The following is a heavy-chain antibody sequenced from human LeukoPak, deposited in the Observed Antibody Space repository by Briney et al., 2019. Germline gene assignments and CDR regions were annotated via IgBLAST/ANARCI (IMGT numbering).Heavy chain of an antibody. J-gene: IGHJ4*02. CDR2: ISGSGGST. Sequence: LSGGSLRLSCAASGFTFSSYAMSWVRQAPGKGLEWVSAISGSGGSTYYADSVKGRFTISGDNSKNTLYLQMNSLRAGDTAVYYCAKAYYYDSSGYYPLGYWGQGTLVTVSS. CDR3: AKAYYYDSSGYYPLGY. D-gene: IGHD3-22*01. V-gene: IGHV3-23*01. CDR1: GFTFSSYA.